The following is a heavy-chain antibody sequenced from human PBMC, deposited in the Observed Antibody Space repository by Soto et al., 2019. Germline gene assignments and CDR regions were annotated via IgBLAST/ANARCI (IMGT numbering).Heavy chain of an antibody. Sequence: GGSLRLSCAASGFTFSSYGMHWVRQAPGKGLEWVAVIWYDGSNKYYADSVKGRFTISRDNSKNTLYLQMNSLRAEDTAVYYFARNQYSSGLSAASYYMDVWGKGTTVTVSS. J-gene: IGHJ6*03. CDR2: IWYDGSNK. D-gene: IGHD6-19*01. CDR3: ARNQYSSGLSAASYYMDV. V-gene: IGHV3-33*01. CDR1: GFTFSSYG.